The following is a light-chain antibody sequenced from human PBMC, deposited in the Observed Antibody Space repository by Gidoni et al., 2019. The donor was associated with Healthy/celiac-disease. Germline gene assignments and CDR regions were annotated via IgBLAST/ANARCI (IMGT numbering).Light chain of an antibody. V-gene: IGKV1-9*01. CDR3: QQLNSYPV. Sequence: DIQLTQSPSFLSASVGDRVTITCRDSQGISSYLAWYQQKPGKAPKLLIYAASTLQSGVPSRFSGSGSGTEFTLTISSLQPEDFATYYCQQLNSYPVFGGGTKVEIK. J-gene: IGKJ4*01. CDR1: QGISSY. CDR2: AAS.